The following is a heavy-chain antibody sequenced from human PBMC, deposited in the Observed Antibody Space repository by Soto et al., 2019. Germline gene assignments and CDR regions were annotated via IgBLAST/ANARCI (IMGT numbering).Heavy chain of an antibody. CDR1: GYTFTSYG. Sequence: ASVKVSCKASGYTFTSYGISWVRQAPGQGLEWMGWISGYNGKTNYAQKVQDRVTMTTDTSTSTVYMELSSLRSEDTAVYYCARELYSSVRFDPWGQGTLVTVSS. V-gene: IGHV1-18*01. D-gene: IGHD6-25*01. J-gene: IGHJ5*02. CDR3: ARELYSSVRFDP. CDR2: ISGYNGKT.